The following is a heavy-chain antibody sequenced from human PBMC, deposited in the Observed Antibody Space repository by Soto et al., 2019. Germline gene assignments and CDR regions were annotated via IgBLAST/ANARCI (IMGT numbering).Heavy chain of an antibody. D-gene: IGHD5-18*01. J-gene: IGHJ4*02. CDR3: ARGGYSYGPVDY. CDR1: GFTFSSYS. V-gene: IGHV3-21*01. Sequence: EVQLVESGGGLVKPGGSLRLSCAASGFTFSSYSMNWVRQAPGKGLEWVSSISSSSSYIYYADSVKGRFTISRDNAKNSLYLQMNSLRAEDTVVYYCARGGYSYGPVDYWGQGTLVTVSS. CDR2: ISSSSSYI.